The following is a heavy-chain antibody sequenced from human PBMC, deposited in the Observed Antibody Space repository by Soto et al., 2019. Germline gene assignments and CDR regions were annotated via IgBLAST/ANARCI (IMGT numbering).Heavy chain of an antibody. Sequence: QVQLQQWGAGLVKPSETLSLTCAVYGGSFSGYYWSWIRQPPGKGLEWIGEINHSGSTNYNPSLKRPLPISVSTSKNHLSLKLSSVTAADTAVYYCARVLILVLPAGYRLVSGGLVVPYYFDCWGQGNLVNGSS. CDR2: INHSGST. CDR1: GGSFSGYY. CDR3: ARVLILVLPAGYRLVSGGLVVPYYFDC. V-gene: IGHV4-34*01. J-gene: IGHJ4*02. D-gene: IGHD2-2*01.